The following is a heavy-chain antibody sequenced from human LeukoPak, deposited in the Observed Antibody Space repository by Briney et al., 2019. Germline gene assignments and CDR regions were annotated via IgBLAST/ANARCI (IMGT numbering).Heavy chain of an antibody. CDR1: GFTFSNYA. J-gene: IGHJ4*02. D-gene: IGHD3-22*01. V-gene: IGHV3-23*01. CDR3: AKQSLYDSSGHFHY. CDR2: ITGSGGYT. Sequence: GGSLRLSCAASGFTFSNYAMTWVRQAPGKGLEWVSTITGSGGYTYYADSVKGRFTISRDNSKNTLFLRMNSLRAEDTAVYFCAKQSLYDSSGHFHYWGQGTLVTVSS.